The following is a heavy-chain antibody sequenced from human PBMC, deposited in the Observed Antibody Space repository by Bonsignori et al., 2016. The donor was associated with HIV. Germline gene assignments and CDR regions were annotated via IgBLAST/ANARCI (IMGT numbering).Heavy chain of an antibody. CDR3: ARDGHYYDSSGYVNY. D-gene: IGHD3-22*01. CDR2: INRDGSTT. J-gene: IGHJ4*02. Sequence: VRQAPGKGLVWVSRINRDGSTTSYADSVKGRFTISRDNAKNTLYLQMNSLRAEDTAVYYCARDGHYYDSSGYVNYWGQGTLVTVSS. V-gene: IGHV3-74*01.